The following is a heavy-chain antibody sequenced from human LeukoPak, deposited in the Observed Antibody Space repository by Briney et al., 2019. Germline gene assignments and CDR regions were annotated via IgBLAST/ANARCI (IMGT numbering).Heavy chain of an antibody. CDR3: AAFSGSYSASCWYFDL. J-gene: IGHJ2*01. D-gene: IGHD1-26*01. CDR2: IVVGSGNT. Sequence: TSVKVSCKASGFTFTSSAVQWVRQARGQRLEWIAWIVVGSGNTNYPQKFQERVTLTRDMSTSTAYMELSSLRSEDTAVYYCAAFSGSYSASCWYFDLWGRGTLVTVSS. V-gene: IGHV1-58*01. CDR1: GFTFTSSA.